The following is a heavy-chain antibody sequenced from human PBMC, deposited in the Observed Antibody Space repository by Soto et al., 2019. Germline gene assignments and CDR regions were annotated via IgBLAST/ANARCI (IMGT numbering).Heavy chain of an antibody. CDR2: IYYSGST. D-gene: IGHD3-22*01. V-gene: IGHV4-59*01. Sequence: PSETLSLTCTVSGGSISSYYWSWIRQPPGKGLEWIGYIYYSGSTNYNPSLKSRVTISVDTSKNQFSLKLSSVTAADTAVYYCARGEDYYDSSGYYYNYYGMEVWGQGTTVTVSS. CDR3: ARGEDYYDSSGYYYNYYGMEV. J-gene: IGHJ6*02. CDR1: GGSISSYY.